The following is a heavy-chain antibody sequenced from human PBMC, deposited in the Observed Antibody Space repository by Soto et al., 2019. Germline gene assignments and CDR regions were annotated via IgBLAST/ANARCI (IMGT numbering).Heavy chain of an antibody. CDR3: ARVNDYGDSNNWFDP. V-gene: IGHV3-21*01. CDR2: ISSSSSYI. CDR1: GFTFRSYG. J-gene: IGHJ5*02. D-gene: IGHD4-17*01. Sequence: GGSQRLSCAASGFTFRSYGRNWVRQAPGKGLEWVSSISSSSSYIYYADSVKGRFTISRDNAKNSLYLQMNSLRAEDTAVYYCARVNDYGDSNNWFDPWGQGTLVTVSS.